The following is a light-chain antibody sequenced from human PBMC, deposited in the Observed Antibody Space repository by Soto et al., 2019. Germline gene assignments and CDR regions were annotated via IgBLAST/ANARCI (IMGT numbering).Light chain of an antibody. J-gene: IGKJ4*01. V-gene: IGKV3-15*01. CDR2: DAS. Sequence: EIVLTQSPATLSVSPGERATLSCRASQSVSSDLAWYQQKPGQAPRLLIYDASTRATGIPVRFSGSGSGTEFTLTISSLQSEDFALYYCQQYNKWPPLTFGGGTKVEI. CDR1: QSVSSD. CDR3: QQYNKWPPLT.